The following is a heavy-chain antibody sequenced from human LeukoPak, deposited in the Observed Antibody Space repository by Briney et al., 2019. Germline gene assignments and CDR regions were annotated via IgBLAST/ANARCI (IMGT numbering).Heavy chain of an antibody. D-gene: IGHD6-13*01. Sequence: PSETLSLTCTVSGGSISSGSYYWSWIRQPAGKGLEWIGRIYTSGSTNYNPSLKSRVTISVDTSKNQFSLKLSSVTAADTAVYYCARDDSSWNWFDPWGQGTLVTVSS. CDR2: IYTSGST. CDR1: GGSISSGSYY. V-gene: IGHV4-61*02. J-gene: IGHJ5*02. CDR3: ARDDSSWNWFDP.